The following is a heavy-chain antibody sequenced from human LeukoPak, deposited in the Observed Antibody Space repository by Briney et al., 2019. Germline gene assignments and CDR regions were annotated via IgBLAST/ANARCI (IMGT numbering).Heavy chain of an antibody. CDR3: ARDNSVRDEAWWFNP. D-gene: IGHD5-24*01. V-gene: IGHV1-69*06. Sequence: SVKVSCKASGGTFSSYAISWVRQAPGQGLEWMGGIIPIFGTANYAQKFQGRVTITADKSTSTDYLELSSLRSEDTAVYYCARDNSVRDEAWWFNPWGQGTLVTVSS. CDR1: GGTFSSYA. J-gene: IGHJ5*02. CDR2: IIPIFGTA.